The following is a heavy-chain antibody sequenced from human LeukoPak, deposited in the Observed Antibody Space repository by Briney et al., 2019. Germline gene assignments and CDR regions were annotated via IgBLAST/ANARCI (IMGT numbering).Heavy chain of an antibody. Sequence: GGSLRLSCAASGFTFRDAWMTWVRQAPGKGLEWVGRIRSKTDGGTTDYAVSVQGRFTISRDDSKNTLYLQMSSLKTEDTAVYYCAKHIYGVVSIQQWGQGTLATVSS. CDR1: GFTFRDAW. D-gene: IGHD3-3*01. V-gene: IGHV3-15*01. CDR3: AKHIYGVVSIQQ. CDR2: IRSKTDGGTT. J-gene: IGHJ1*01.